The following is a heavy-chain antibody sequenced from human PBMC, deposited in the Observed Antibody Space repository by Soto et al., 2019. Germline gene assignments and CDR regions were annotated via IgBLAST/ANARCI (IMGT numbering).Heavy chain of an antibody. Sequence: GGSLRLSCAASGFTFSSYAMSWVRQAPGKGLEWVSGIGGSGSSAFYADSVKGRSTISRDNSKNTLYLQMNSLRAEDTAVYHCAKVSTGYYYYFDSWGRGTLVTVSS. CDR2: IGGSGSSA. D-gene: IGHD3-9*01. CDR3: AKVSTGYYYYFDS. J-gene: IGHJ4*02. CDR1: GFTFSSYA. V-gene: IGHV3-23*01.